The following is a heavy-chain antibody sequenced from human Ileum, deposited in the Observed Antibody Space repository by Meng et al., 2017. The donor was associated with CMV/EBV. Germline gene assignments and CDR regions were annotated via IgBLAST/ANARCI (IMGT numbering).Heavy chain of an antibody. CDR2: IIYDGSAT. D-gene: IGHD5-12*01. CDR3: ARGTWRYFDL. V-gene: IGHV3-74*01. CDR1: GFTVSSFG. J-gene: IGHJ2*01. Sequence: LSCAASGFTVSSFGMHWVRQVTGKGMVWVSRIIYDGSATSYADSVKGRFTISRDNAKNTLYLQMNSLRVEDTAVYYCARGTWRYFDLWGRGTLVTVSS.